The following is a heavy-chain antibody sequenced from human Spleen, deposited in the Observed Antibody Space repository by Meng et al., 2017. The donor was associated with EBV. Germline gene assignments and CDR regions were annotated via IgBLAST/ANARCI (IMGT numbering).Heavy chain of an antibody. Sequence: LQARDPAVGGPWAALCSPCPDSGGCISSDNWWSLARQPPGKALEWIGEIWHSGTNYSPSLKSRVTISVDKSKNQFSLNLGFMTAADTAVYYCARDLRPWLGGFDAWGPGTLVTVSS. CDR1: GGCISSDNW. V-gene: IGHV4-4*02. CDR2: IWHSGT. J-gene: IGHJ5*02. D-gene: IGHD3-10*01. CDR3: ARDLRPWLGGFDA.